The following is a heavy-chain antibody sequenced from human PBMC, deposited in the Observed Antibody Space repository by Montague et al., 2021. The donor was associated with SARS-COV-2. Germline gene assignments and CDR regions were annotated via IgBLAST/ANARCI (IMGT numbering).Heavy chain of an antibody. V-gene: IGHV4-39*07. Sequence: SETLSLTCTVSGGSISSSSYYWGWIRQPPGKGLEWIGSIYYSGSTYYNPSLKSRVTISVDTSKNQSSLKLSSVTAADTAVYYCARDLWVWLSVEGSFDYWGQGTLVTVSS. J-gene: IGHJ4*02. D-gene: IGHD5-12*01. CDR2: IYYSGST. CDR1: GGSISSSSYY. CDR3: ARDLWVWLSVEGSFDY.